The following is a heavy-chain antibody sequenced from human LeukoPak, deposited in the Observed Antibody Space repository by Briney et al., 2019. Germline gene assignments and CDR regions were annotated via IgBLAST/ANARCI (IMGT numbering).Heavy chain of an antibody. CDR3: ARDEVYDYVWGSYRHDAFDI. V-gene: IGHV1-18*01. CDR1: GYTFTSYG. J-gene: IGHJ3*02. Sequence: ASVKVSCKASGYTFTSYGISWVRQAPGQGLEWMGWISAYNGNTNYAQKLQGRVTMTTDTSTSTAYMELRSLRSDDTAVYYCARDEVYDYVWGSYRHDAFDIWGQGTMVTVSS. CDR2: ISAYNGNT. D-gene: IGHD3-16*02.